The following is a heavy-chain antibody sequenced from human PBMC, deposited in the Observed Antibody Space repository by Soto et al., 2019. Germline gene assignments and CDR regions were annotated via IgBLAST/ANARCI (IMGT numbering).Heavy chain of an antibody. J-gene: IGHJ6*03. CDR1: GFTFSSYS. CDR3: ARDLWFGESYYYYMDV. D-gene: IGHD3-10*01. Sequence: GGSLRLSCAASGFTFSSYSMNWVRQAPGKGLEWVSYISSSSSTIYYADSVKGRFTISRDNAKNSLYLQMNSLRAEDTAVYYCARDLWFGESYYYYMDVXGKGTTVTVSS. V-gene: IGHV3-48*01. CDR2: ISSSSSTI.